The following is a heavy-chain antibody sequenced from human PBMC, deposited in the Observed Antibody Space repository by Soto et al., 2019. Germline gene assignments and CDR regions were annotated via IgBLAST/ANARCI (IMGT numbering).Heavy chain of an antibody. V-gene: IGHV3-66*01. CDR2: IYTGGGK. CDR1: GLTVSTNP. J-gene: IGHJ4*02. CDR3: ARDGSGY. Sequence: EVQLVESGGGLVQPGGSLRLSCAASGLTVSTNPMCWVRQAPGKGLVCVSGIYTGGGKHYAASVKGRFTIFRNNSKNTVNLQLNSLRPEDTAVYYCARDGSGYWGQGTLVTVSS.